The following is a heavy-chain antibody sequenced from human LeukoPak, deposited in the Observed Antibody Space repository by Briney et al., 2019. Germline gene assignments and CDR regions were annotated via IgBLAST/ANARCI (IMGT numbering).Heavy chain of an antibody. CDR3: ARGAPWDCSGSSCSLFDY. CDR1: GFTFSNYW. CDR2: IHQNGNEK. J-gene: IGHJ4*02. V-gene: IGHV3-7*03. Sequence: GGSLRLSCGASGFTFSNYWMSWVRQAPGKGLEWVANIHQNGNEKYYVDSLKGRFSISRDNARDSLYLQTNSLRVEDTAVYYCARGAPWDCSGSSCSLFDYWGQGTLVTVSS. D-gene: IGHD3-22*01.